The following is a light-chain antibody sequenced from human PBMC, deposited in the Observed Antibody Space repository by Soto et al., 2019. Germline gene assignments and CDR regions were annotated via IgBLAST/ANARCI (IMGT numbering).Light chain of an antibody. J-gene: IGKJ2*01. CDR3: QQYYSIPYT. CDR2: WAS. Sequence: DIVMTQSPDSLAVSLGERATINCKSSQSVLYSSNNKNYLAWYQQKPGQPPKLLIYWASTRESGLPDRFSGSGSGTEFTLTISSLQAEDVAVYYCQQYYSIPYTFGQGTKLEIK. CDR1: QSVLYSSNNKNY. V-gene: IGKV4-1*01.